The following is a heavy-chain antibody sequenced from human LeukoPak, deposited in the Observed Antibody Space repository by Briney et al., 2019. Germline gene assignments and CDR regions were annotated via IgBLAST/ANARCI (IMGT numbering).Heavy chain of an antibody. D-gene: IGHD2-2*01. Sequence: GGSLRLSCAVSGFTFSSYAMSWVRQAPGKGLEWVSAISGTGGSGSTYYADSVKGRFTISRDNSKNTPYLQMNSLRAEDTAVYYCAKPRCSSTSCSLGYFDYWGQGALVTVSS. CDR2: ISGTGGSGST. CDR1: GFTFSSYA. J-gene: IGHJ4*02. V-gene: IGHV3-23*01. CDR3: AKPRCSSTSCSLGYFDY.